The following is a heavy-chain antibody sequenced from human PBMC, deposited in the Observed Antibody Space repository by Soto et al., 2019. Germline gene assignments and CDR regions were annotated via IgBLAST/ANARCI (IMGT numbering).Heavy chain of an antibody. CDR1: GFTFSSYG. CDR2: IWYDGSNK. V-gene: IGHV3-33*01. Sequence: GGSLRLSCAASGFTFSSYGMHWVRQAPGKGLEWVAVIWYDGSNKYYADSVKGRFTISRDNSKNTLYLQMNSLRAEDTAVYYCARGPTPVDYDYIWGSYRPFDYWGQGTLVTVSS. J-gene: IGHJ4*02. D-gene: IGHD3-16*02. CDR3: ARGPTPVDYDYIWGSYRPFDY.